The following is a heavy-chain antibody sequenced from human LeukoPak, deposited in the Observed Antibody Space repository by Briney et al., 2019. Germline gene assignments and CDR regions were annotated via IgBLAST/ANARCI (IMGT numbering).Heavy chain of an antibody. J-gene: IGHJ4*02. CDR3: ASSGWPRSLDY. D-gene: IGHD6-19*01. V-gene: IGHV3-53*01. CDR1: GFIVSSNY. Sequence: GGSLRLSCAASGFIVSSNYMSWVRQAPGKGLEWVSVIYSGGSTFYADSVKGRFTISRDNSKNTLFLQMNSLTAEDTAVYYCASSGWPRSLDYWGQGTLVTVPS. CDR2: IYSGGST.